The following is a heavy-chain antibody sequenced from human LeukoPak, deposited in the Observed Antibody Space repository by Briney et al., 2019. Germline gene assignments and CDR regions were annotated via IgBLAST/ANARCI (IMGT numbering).Heavy chain of an antibody. J-gene: IGHJ4*02. CDR3: AKITYGDYGNY. D-gene: IGHD4-17*01. CDR2: ISGSGGST. Sequence: GGSLRLSCAASGFTFSSYAMSWVRQAPGKGLEWVSAISGSGGSTYYADSVKGRFTISRDSSKNTLYLQMNSLRAEDTAVYYCAKITYGDYGNYWGQGTLVTVSS. V-gene: IGHV3-23*01. CDR1: GFTFSSYA.